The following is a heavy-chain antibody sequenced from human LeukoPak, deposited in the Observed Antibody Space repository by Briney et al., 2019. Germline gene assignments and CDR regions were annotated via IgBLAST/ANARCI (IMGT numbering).Heavy chain of an antibody. J-gene: IGHJ4*02. CDR3: ARGGGDVPIDY. CDR1: GFTFSTYS. CDR2: ISSRSYI. V-gene: IGHV3-21*01. Sequence: TGGSLRLSCAASGFTFSTYSMNWVRQAPGKGLEWVSSISSRSYIYYADSVKGRFIISRDNAKNSLYLQMNSLRAEDTALYYCARGGGDVPIDYWGQGTLVTVSS. D-gene: IGHD2-21*02.